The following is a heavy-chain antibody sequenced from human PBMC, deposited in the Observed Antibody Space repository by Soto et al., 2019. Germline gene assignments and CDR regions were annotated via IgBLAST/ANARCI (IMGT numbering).Heavy chain of an antibody. Sequence: ASVKVSCKASGYTFTRYAMHWVRQAPGQRLEWMGWINGGNGNTKYSQKFQGRVAITRDTSASTAYMELSSLRSEDTAVYYCATVTTLFWFDPWGQGTLVTVSS. CDR3: ATVTTLFWFDP. D-gene: IGHD4-4*01. V-gene: IGHV1-3*01. CDR2: INGGNGNT. CDR1: GYTFTRYA. J-gene: IGHJ5*02.